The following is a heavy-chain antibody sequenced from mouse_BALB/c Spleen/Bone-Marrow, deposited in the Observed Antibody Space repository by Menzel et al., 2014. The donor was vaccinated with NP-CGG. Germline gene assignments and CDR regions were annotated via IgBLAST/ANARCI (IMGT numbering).Heavy chain of an antibody. D-gene: IGHD2-4*01. CDR3: ARGYYDYVYAMDY. J-gene: IGHJ4*01. CDR2: IDPANGNT. Sequence: QGLEWIGRIDPANGNTKYDPKFQGKATITADTSSNTAYLQLSSLTSEDTAVYYCARGYYDYVYAMDYWGQGTSVTVSS. V-gene: IGHV14-3*02.